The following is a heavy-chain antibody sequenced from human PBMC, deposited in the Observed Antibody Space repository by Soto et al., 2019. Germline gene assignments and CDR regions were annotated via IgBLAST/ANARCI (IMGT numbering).Heavy chain of an antibody. V-gene: IGHV1-3*05. CDR1: GYTFTSYA. CDR3: ARATSWRYFDL. Sequence: QVQLVQSGAEEKKPGASVKVSCKASGYTFTSYAMHWVRQAPGQRLEWMGWINAGNGNTKYSQKFQGRVTITRDTSATTAYMELSSLRSEDTAVYSCARATSWRYFDLWGRGTLVTVSS. CDR2: INAGNGNT. J-gene: IGHJ2*01.